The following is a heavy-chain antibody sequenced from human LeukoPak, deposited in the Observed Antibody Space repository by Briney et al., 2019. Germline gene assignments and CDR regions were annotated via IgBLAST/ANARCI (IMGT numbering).Heavy chain of an antibody. J-gene: IGHJ4*02. CDR2: IRYDGSNK. Sequence: GGSLRLSCAASGFTFSSYGMHWVRQAPGKGLEWVAFIRYDGSNKYYADSVKGRFTTSRDNSKNTLYLQMNSLRAEDTAVYYCAKDRVAGSSGPYYFDYWGLGTLVTVSS. D-gene: IGHD3-22*01. V-gene: IGHV3-30*02. CDR1: GFTFSSYG. CDR3: AKDRVAGSSGPYYFDY.